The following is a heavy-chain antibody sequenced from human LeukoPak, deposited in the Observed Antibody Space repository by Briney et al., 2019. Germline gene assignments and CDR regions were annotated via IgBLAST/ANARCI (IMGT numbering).Heavy chain of an antibody. CDR2: ISDSGNT. D-gene: IGHD3-10*01. CDR3: ARDWSAVRGVINHYYVDV. V-gene: IGHV4-59*01. CDR1: DGSFTNYF. Sequence: TPSETLSLTCTVSDGSFTNYFWSWIRQSPGKGLEWIGFISDSGNTKYNPSLESRVTISLDTSKNQFSLKVTSVTAADTAVYYCARDWSAVRGVINHYYVDVWGKGTTVAVSS. J-gene: IGHJ6*03.